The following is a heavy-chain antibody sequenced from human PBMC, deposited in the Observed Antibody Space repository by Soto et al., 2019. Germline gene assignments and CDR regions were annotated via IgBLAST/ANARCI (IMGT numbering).Heavy chain of an antibody. Sequence: SETLSLTCTVSGGSVSSSHYYWSWIRQPPGKGLEWIGYIYHTGNTNYSPSLKSRLAISVDTSRNQFSLKLTSVTAADTAVYYCARVGGYSGYGQFDFWGQGTLVTVSS. CDR3: ARVGGYSGYGQFDF. CDR2: IYHTGNT. V-gene: IGHV4-61*01. CDR1: GGSVSSSHYY. J-gene: IGHJ4*02. D-gene: IGHD5-12*01.